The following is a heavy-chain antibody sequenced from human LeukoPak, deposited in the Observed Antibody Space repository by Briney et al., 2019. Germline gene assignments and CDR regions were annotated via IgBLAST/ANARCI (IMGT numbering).Heavy chain of an antibody. J-gene: IGHJ4*02. D-gene: IGHD3-22*01. CDR1: GAPIFSSVW. CDR3: AGYFDGSPGFYPGDN. Sequence: SGTLSLTCAVSGAPIFSSVWWSWDRQPPGRGLEWIGEIHHSGSANYSPSLRSRLTITIDTSKGHLSLNLSSVTAADTAVYYCAGYFDGSPGFYPGDNWDQGTLVIVSS. CDR2: IHHSGSA. V-gene: IGHV4-4*02.